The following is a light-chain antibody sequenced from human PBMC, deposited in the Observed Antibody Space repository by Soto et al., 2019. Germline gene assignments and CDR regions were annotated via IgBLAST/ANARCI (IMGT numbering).Light chain of an antibody. CDR2: EVS. J-gene: IGKJ5*01. CDR1: QSLLHITGETF. CDR3: MQSTQLPPT. Sequence: DVVMTQTPLSLSVTPGQPGSISCKSSQSLLHITGETFLFWYLQKPGQSPQLLIYEVSTRVSGVPDRFSGSGSGTDFTLEISRVETDDVGIYYCMQSTQLPPTFGQGTRLESK. V-gene: IGKV2D-29*02.